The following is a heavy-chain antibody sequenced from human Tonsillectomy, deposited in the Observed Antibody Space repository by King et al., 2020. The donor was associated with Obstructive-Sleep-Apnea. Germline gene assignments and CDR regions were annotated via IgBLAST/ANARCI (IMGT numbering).Heavy chain of an antibody. J-gene: IGHJ4*02. Sequence: QLVQSGGGVVQPGRSLRLSCAASGFTFNNYAMHWVRQAPGKGLEWVAVISYDGSNKYYADPVKGRFTISRDNSKNTLYLQMNTLRAEDTAVYYCARVFCSYTSCYPPAYYFDYWGQGTLVTVSS. CDR2: ISYDGSNK. V-gene: IGHV3-30-3*01. CDR1: GFTFNNYA. CDR3: ARVFCSYTSCYPPAYYFDY. D-gene: IGHD2-2*01.